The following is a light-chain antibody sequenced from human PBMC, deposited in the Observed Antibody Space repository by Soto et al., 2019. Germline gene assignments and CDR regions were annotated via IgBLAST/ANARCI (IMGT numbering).Light chain of an antibody. CDR3: QHTYNAPLT. Sequence: DIQMTQSPSSLSASVGDRVTITCRASQYISSYLNWYQQRPGKAPKVLISDASSLQSGVPSRFSGSGSGTDFTLTISSLQPEDFATYYCQHTYNAPLTFGGGTKVEIE. CDR2: DAS. V-gene: IGKV1-39*01. J-gene: IGKJ4*01. CDR1: QYISSY.